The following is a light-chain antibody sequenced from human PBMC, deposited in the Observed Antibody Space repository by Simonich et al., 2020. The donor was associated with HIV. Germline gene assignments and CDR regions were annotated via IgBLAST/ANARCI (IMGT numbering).Light chain of an antibody. J-gene: IGLJ2*01. Sequence: SYELTQQPSVSVSPGQTASITCSGDKLGDKYASWYQQKPGQPPVLVIYQDTKRPSGIPERFSGSNSGNTATLTISGTQAMDEADYYCQAWDSSTAVFGGGTKLTVL. CDR1: KLGDKY. V-gene: IGLV3-1*01. CDR2: QDT. CDR3: QAWDSSTAV.